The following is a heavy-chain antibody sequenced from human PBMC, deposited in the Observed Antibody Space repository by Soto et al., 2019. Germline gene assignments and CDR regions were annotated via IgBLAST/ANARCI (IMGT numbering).Heavy chain of an antibody. D-gene: IGHD3-10*01. Sequence: PGGSLRLSCAASGFTFSNAWMNWVRQAPGKGMEWVGRIKSKTDGGTTDYAGPVKGRFPISRDDSKNTLYLQMNSLKTEDTAVYYCTTEVRYYYGSGSTYGMDVWGQGTTVTVSS. CDR1: GFTFSNAW. J-gene: IGHJ6*02. CDR3: TTEVRYYYGSGSTYGMDV. V-gene: IGHV3-15*07. CDR2: IKSKTDGGTT.